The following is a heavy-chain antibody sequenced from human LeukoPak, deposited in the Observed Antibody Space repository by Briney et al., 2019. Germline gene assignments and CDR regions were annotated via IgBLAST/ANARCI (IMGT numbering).Heavy chain of an antibody. CDR1: GYTFSGFY. CDR3: ARAPVWTGYYYYMDV. D-gene: IGHD3/OR15-3a*01. J-gene: IGHJ6*03. Sequence: ASVKVSCKACGYTFSGFYIHWVRQAPGQGLEWMGWINPNSGVTNYAQKLQGRVTITRNTSINTACMELSRLRSDDTAVYYCARAPVWTGYYYYMDVWGKGTTVTVSS. CDR2: INPNSGVT. V-gene: IGHV1-2*02.